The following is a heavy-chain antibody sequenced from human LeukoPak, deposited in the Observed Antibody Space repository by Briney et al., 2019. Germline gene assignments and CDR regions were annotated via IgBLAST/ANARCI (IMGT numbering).Heavy chain of an antibody. D-gene: IGHD3-3*01. CDR3: ARYYDFWSGAPPFDP. Sequence: ASVKVSCKASGYTFTSYGISWVRQAPGQGLEWMGWISAYNGNTNYAQKLQGRVTMTTDTSTSTAYMELRSLRSDDTAVYYCARYYDFWSGAPPFDPWGQGTLVTVSS. J-gene: IGHJ5*02. CDR1: GYTFTSYG. V-gene: IGHV1-18*01. CDR2: ISAYNGNT.